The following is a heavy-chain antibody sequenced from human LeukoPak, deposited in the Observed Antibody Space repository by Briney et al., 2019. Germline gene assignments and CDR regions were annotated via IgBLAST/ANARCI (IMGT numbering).Heavy chain of an antibody. CDR2: ISTSGST. V-gene: IGHV4-4*07. CDR1: GDSISSNS. CDR3: ARGSSWFHY. J-gene: IGHJ4*02. Sequence: SETLSLTCTVSGDSISSNSWTWIRQPAGEGLEWIGRISTSGSTYYNPSLKSRVTMSIDTSKNQFSLRLSSVTAADTAMYYCARGSSWFHYWGRGTLVTVSS. D-gene: IGHD6-13*01.